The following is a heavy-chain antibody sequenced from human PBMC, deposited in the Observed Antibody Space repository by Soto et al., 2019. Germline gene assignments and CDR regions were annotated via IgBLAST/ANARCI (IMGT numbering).Heavy chain of an antibody. J-gene: IGHJ4*02. CDR2: ISSTTNYI. Sequence: PGGSLRLSCAASGFTFTRYSMNWVRQAPGKGLEWVSSISSTTNYIYYGDSMKGRFTISRDNAKNSLYLEMNSLRAEDTAVYYCARESEDLTSNFDYWGQGTLVTVSS. V-gene: IGHV3-21*06. CDR3: ARESEDLTSNFDY. CDR1: GFTFTRYS.